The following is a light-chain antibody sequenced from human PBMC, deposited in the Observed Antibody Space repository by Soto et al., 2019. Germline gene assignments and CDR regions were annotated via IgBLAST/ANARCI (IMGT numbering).Light chain of an antibody. CDR3: QQYSDRPYT. J-gene: IGKJ2*01. V-gene: IGKV3-15*01. CDR1: QSVSSL. Sequence: ILMTQAPATLSVSPGDRATLSCRASQSVSSLLAWYQQKPGQAPRLLLYGASTRATGIPARFSGSGSGTEFTLTISSLQSEDFAVYYCQQYSDRPYTFGQGTKV. CDR2: GAS.